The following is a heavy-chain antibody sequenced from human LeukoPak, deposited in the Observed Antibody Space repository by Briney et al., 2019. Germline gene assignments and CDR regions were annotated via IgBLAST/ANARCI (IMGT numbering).Heavy chain of an antibody. Sequence: GGSLRLSCAASGFTFSSYAMSWVRQAPGKGLEWVSAISGSGGSTYYADSVKGRFTISRDNSKNTLYLQMNSLRAEDTAVYYCARCSGGSCWYFEYWGQGTLVTVSS. D-gene: IGHD2-15*01. V-gene: IGHV3-23*01. CDR3: ARCSGGSCWYFEY. CDR1: GFTFSSYA. CDR2: ISGSGGST. J-gene: IGHJ4*02.